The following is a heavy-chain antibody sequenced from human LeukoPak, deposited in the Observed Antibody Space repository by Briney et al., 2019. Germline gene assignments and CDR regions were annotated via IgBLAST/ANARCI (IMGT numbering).Heavy chain of an antibody. CDR1: GFSFSGHL. D-gene: IGHD6-6*01. CDR3: ARGPNSNWSGLDF. CDR2: ISPTGSTT. Sequence: GGSLRLSCTASGFSFSGHLMHWARQLPGKGLVWVSRISPTGSTTSYADSVKGRFTVSRDNAKNTLYLQVNNLRAEDTAVYYCARGPNSNWSGLDFWGQGTLLTVSS. V-gene: IGHV3-74*01. J-gene: IGHJ4*02.